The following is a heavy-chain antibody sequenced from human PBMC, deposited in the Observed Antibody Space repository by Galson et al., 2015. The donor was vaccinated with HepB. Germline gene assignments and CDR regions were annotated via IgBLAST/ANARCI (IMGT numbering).Heavy chain of an antibody. D-gene: IGHD3-3*01. Sequence: LRLSCAASGFMFSDYGMHWVRQAPGKGLEWVAFIWYDGSKKYYADSVKGRFTISRDNSKNTLYLQMNSLRAEDTAVYYCARDANDFWSGYSPDYFDYWGQGTLVTVSS. J-gene: IGHJ4*02. CDR1: GFMFSDYG. CDR3: ARDANDFWSGYSPDYFDY. CDR2: IWYDGSKK. V-gene: IGHV3-33*01.